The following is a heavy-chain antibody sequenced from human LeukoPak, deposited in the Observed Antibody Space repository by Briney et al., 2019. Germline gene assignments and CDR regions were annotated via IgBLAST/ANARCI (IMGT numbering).Heavy chain of an antibody. V-gene: IGHV3-23*01. J-gene: IGHJ4*02. CDR3: AKTQGYFDY. CDR1: GFTCSNYA. CDR2: ISGSGGTT. Sequence: GASLRLSCAASGFTCSNYAMTWVLQAPVKGLEWVSVISGSGGTTYYSGSVKGRFTISRDNSKNTLYLKMNSLRAEDTAVYSCAKTQGYFDYWGQGTLVTVSS.